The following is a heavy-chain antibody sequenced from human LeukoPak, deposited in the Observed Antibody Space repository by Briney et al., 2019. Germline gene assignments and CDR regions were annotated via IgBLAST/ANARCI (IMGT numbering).Heavy chain of an antibody. Sequence: PGGSLRLSCAASGFTFSSYWMSWVRQAPGMGPEWVSAISGSGDSTYYADSVKGRFTISRDNSKNTLHLQMNSLRAEDTAVYYCAKCLDAFDIWGQGTTVTVSS. V-gene: IGHV3-23*01. CDR3: AKCLDAFDI. J-gene: IGHJ3*02. CDR1: GFTFSSYW. CDR2: ISGSGDST.